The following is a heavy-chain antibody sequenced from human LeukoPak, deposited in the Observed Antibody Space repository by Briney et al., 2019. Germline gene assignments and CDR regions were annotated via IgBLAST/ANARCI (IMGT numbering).Heavy chain of an antibody. D-gene: IGHD1-20*01. Sequence: GGSLRLSCAASGFTFSSYEMNWVRQAPGKGLEWVSYINTSGRTKYYADSVKGRFTISRDNAKNSLYLQMNSLRAEDTAVYYCARDSNWSPDYWGQGTLVTVSS. V-gene: IGHV3-48*03. CDR1: GFTFSSYE. J-gene: IGHJ4*02. CDR2: INTSGRTK. CDR3: ARDSNWSPDY.